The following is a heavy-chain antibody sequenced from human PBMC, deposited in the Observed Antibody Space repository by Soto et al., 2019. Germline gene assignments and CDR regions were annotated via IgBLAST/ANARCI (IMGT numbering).Heavy chain of an antibody. CDR3: ARDAGDYESGMDV. J-gene: IGHJ6*02. Sequence: GGSLRLSCAASGFTFSSYWMSWVRQAPGKGLEWVANIKQDGSEKYYVDPVKGRFTISRDNAKNSLYLQMNSLRAEDTAVYYCARDAGDYESGMDVWGQGTTVTVSS. CDR2: IKQDGSEK. V-gene: IGHV3-7*03. D-gene: IGHD3-10*01. CDR1: GFTFSSYW.